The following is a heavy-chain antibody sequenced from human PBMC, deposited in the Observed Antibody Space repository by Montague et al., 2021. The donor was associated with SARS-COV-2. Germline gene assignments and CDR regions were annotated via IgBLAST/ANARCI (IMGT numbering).Heavy chain of an antibody. J-gene: IGHJ6*02. D-gene: IGHD1-1*01. CDR1: GDSDSIKSLT. CDR2: SYLRLKRYN. Sequence: CAISGDSDSIKSLTWNWVRQSSSIRPDRLGMSYLRLKRYNDYAVLVRGRVNINPDTSRNQFSLQLNSVTPEDTAIYYCTSGREGNYNVMDVWGQGTTVTVSS. V-gene: IGHV6-1*01. CDR3: TSGREGNYNVMDV.